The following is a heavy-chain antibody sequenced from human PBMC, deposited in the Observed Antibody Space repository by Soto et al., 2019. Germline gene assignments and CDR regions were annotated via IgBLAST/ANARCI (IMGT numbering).Heavy chain of an antibody. V-gene: IGHV1-69*06. CDR2: IIPIFGTA. CDR3: ASQPDYCSSTSCYAGRLVPPKTYYGMDV. D-gene: IGHD2-2*01. CDR1: GGTFSSYA. J-gene: IGHJ6*02. Sequence: GASVKVSCKASGGTFSSYAISWVRQAPGQGLEWMGGIIPIFGTANYAQKFQGRVTITADKSTSTAYMELSSLRSEDTAVYYCASQPDYCSSTSCYAGRLVPPKTYYGMDVWGQGTTVTVSS.